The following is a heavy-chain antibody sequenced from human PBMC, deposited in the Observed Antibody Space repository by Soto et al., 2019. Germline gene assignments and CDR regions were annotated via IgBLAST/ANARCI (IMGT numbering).Heavy chain of an antibody. D-gene: IGHD5-18*01. CDR1: GFTFSSYG. Sequence: GGSLRLSCAASGFTFSSYGMHWVRQAPGKGLEWVAVISYDGSNKYYADSVKGRFTISRDNSKNTLYLQMNSLRAEDTAVYYCAKDVEPYSYGSPIYYYYGKDVWGQGTTVTVSS. CDR2: ISYDGSNK. CDR3: AKDVEPYSYGSPIYYYYGKDV. V-gene: IGHV3-30*18. J-gene: IGHJ6*02.